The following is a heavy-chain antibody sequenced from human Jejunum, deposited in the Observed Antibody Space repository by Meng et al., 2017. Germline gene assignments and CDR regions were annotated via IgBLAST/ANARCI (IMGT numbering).Heavy chain of an antibody. CDR2: IYYPGSA. Sequence: QWQLQESGPGLVKPSQTLSLTCSVSGDSISSGGYFWSWIRQLPGKGLEWIGYIYYPGSAYYNPSLKSRVTISVDTSKNQFSLKVTSVTAADTAVYYCAKVLITVSNRQTEYFHHWGQGTLVTVSS. V-gene: IGHV4-31*03. D-gene: IGHD3-16*01. CDR3: AKVLITVSNRQTEYFHH. CDR1: GDSISSGGYF. J-gene: IGHJ1*01.